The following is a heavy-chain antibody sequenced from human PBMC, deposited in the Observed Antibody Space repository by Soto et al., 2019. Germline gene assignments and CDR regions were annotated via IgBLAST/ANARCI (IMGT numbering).Heavy chain of an antibody. CDR1: GFTFSSYG. CDR3: ARGKTYGDHGAFDY. Sequence: HPGGSLRLSCAASGFTFSSYGMHWVRQAPGKGLEWVAVIWYDGSNKYYADSVKGRFTISRDNSKNTLYLQMNSLRAEDTAVYYCARGKTYGDHGAFDYWGQGTLVTVSS. D-gene: IGHD4-17*01. V-gene: IGHV3-33*01. CDR2: IWYDGSNK. J-gene: IGHJ4*02.